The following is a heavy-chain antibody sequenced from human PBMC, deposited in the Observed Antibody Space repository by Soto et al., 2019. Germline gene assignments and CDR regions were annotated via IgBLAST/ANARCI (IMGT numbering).Heavy chain of an antibody. V-gene: IGHV2-26*01. Sequence: QVTLKESGPVLVKTTETLTLTCTVSGFSLSNSAMGVSWIRQPPGKALEWLALIFSNDVEAYTASLRTRLSISKDNSKRQVVLKMTNMDPVDTGTYFCVRMTGDGYTLNWFDPWGQGILVTVSS. CDR2: IFSNDVE. J-gene: IGHJ5*02. D-gene: IGHD5-12*01. CDR1: GFSLSNSAMG. CDR3: VRMTGDGYTLNWFDP.